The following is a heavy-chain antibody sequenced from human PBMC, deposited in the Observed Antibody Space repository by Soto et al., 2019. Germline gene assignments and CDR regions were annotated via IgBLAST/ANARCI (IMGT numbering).Heavy chain of an antibody. D-gene: IGHD6-19*01. Sequence: SETLSLTCTGSGGSISSGGYYWSWIRQHPGKGLEWIGYIYYNGSPYYNPSLKSRVTISIDTSKNQFSLELRFVTAADSAVYYCARQNPYSSGSYYFDLWGQGTLVTVSS. CDR2: IYYNGSP. CDR1: GGSISSGGYY. J-gene: IGHJ4*02. V-gene: IGHV4-31*03. CDR3: ARQNPYSSGSYYFDL.